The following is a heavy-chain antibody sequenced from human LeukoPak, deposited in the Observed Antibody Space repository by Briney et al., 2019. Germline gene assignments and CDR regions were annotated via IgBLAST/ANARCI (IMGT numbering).Heavy chain of an antibody. J-gene: IGHJ5*02. Sequence: SETLSLTCTVSGGSISSYYWSWIRQPPGKGLEWIGYIYYSGSTNYNPSLKSRVTISVDTSKNQFSLKLSSVIAADTAVYYCASSYDSSGFSWFDPWGQGTLVTVSS. V-gene: IGHV4-59*01. D-gene: IGHD3-22*01. CDR2: IYYSGST. CDR3: ASSYDSSGFSWFDP. CDR1: GGSISSYY.